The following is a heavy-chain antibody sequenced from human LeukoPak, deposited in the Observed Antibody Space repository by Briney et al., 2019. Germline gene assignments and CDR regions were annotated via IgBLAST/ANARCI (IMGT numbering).Heavy chain of an antibody. V-gene: IGHV3-21*01. J-gene: IGHJ4*02. CDR3: ARDTPGYCSTTSCYGFDY. CDR2: IISSSSYI. D-gene: IGHD2-2*01. CDR1: GFTFSTYS. Sequence: PGGSLRLSCAASGFTFSTYSMNWVRQAPGKGLEWVSSIISSSSYIYYADSVKGRFTISRDNAKNSLYLQMNSLRADDAAVYYCARDTPGYCSTTSCYGFDYWGQGTLVTVSS.